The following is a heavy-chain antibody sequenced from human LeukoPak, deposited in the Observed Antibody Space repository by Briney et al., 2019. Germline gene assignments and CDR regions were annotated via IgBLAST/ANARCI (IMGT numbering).Heavy chain of an antibody. Sequence: KPSETLSLTCTVSGGSMSSHYWSWIRQPPGKGLEWLGYISYIGSTNYSPSLKSRVTISVDTSKNQFSLRLSSVTAADTAVYFCAGDQLALNALNIWDQGTMVSVSS. CDR3: AGDQLALNALNI. CDR1: GGSMSSHY. CDR2: ISYIGST. V-gene: IGHV4-59*11. J-gene: IGHJ3*02. D-gene: IGHD1-1*01.